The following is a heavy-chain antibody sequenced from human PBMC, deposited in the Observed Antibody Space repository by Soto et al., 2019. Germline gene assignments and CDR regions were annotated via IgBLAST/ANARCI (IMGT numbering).Heavy chain of an antibody. V-gene: IGHV3-53*01. J-gene: IGHJ6*02. D-gene: IGHD3-22*01. Sequence: RGGSLRLSCAASGFTVSSNYMSWVRQAPGKGLEWVSVIYSGGSTYYADSVKGRFTISRDNSKNTLYLQMNSLRAEDTVVYYCAREYYYDSSGYPAYGMDVWGQGTTVTVSS. CDR2: IYSGGST. CDR3: AREYYYDSSGYPAYGMDV. CDR1: GFTVSSNY.